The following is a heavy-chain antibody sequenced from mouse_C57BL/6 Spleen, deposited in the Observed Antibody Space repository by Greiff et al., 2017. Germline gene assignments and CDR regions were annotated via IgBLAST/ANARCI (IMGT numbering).Heavy chain of an antibody. CDR2: IDPSDSET. CDR3: ARGGGYGNYFYAMDY. V-gene: IGHV1-52*01. CDR1: GYTFTSYW. D-gene: IGHD2-1*01. Sequence: QVQLQQPGAELVRPGSSVKLSCKASGYTFTSYWMHWVKQRPIQGLEWIGNIDPSDSETHYNQKFKDKATLTVDKSSSTAYMQLSSLTSEDSAVYYCARGGGYGNYFYAMDYWGQETSVTVSS. J-gene: IGHJ4*01.